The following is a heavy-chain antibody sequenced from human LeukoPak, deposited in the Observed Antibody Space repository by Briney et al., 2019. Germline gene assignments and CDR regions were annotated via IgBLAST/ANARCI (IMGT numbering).Heavy chain of an antibody. J-gene: IGHJ4*02. CDR3: ARDGFPTVDTAMVYYFDY. V-gene: IGHV3-21*01. CDR1: GFTLSSYS. Sequence: GGSLRLSCAASGFTLSSYSMKWGRQAPGKGLEWGSSINSSSSYIYYADSVQGRFTISRDNAKNSLYLQMNSLRAEDTAVYYCARDGFPTVDTAMVYYFDYWGQGTLVTVSS. D-gene: IGHD5-18*01. CDR2: INSSSSYI.